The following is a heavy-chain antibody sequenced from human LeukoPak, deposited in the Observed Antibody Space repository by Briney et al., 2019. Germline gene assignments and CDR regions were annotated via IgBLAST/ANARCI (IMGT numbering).Heavy chain of an antibody. CDR3: AKGKNSGSWYFDH. J-gene: IGHJ4*02. Sequence: GGSLRLSCAGSGFTFSDFWRTWVRQGPGKGPEWVSVISGSGGSIYYADSVKGRFTISRDNSKNTLYLQMNNLRAEDTAVYYCAKGKNSGSWYFDHWGQGTLVTVSS. CDR1: GFTFSDFW. CDR2: ISGSGGSI. D-gene: IGHD6-13*01. V-gene: IGHV3-23*01.